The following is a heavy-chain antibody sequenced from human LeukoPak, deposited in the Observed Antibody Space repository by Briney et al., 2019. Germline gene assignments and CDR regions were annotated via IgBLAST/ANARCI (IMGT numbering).Heavy chain of an antibody. CDR2: IIPIFGTA. CDR3: AKAPGYDFWSGYFVRDEGSGAFDI. Sequence: SVKVSCKASGGTFSSYAISWVRQAPGQGLEWMGGIIPIFGTANYAQKFQGRVTITADESTSTASMELSSLRSEDTAVYYCAKAPGYDFWSGYFVRDEGSGAFDIWGQGTMVTVSS. J-gene: IGHJ3*02. V-gene: IGHV1-69*01. CDR1: GGTFSSYA. D-gene: IGHD3-3*01.